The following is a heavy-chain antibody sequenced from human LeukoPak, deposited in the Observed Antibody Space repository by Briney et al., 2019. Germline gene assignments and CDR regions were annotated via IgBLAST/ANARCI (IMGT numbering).Heavy chain of an antibody. CDR1: GFSFSSYA. V-gene: IGHV3-23*01. CDR3: AKVQLGIGVDY. D-gene: IGHD7-27*01. CDR2: ISDGGSRT. Sequence: PGGSLRLSCAASGFSFSSYAVSWVRQAPGRGLEWVSGISDGGSRTYYADSVTGRFTISRDDSKNTLYLQMNSLRAEDTAVYYCAKVQLGIGVDYWGQGTLVTVSS. J-gene: IGHJ4*02.